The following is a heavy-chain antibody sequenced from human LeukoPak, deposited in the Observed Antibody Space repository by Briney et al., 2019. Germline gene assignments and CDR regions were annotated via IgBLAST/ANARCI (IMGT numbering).Heavy chain of an antibody. Sequence: PGGSLRLSCAASGFIFSSYEMNWVRQAPGKGLVWVSRINSDGSSTSYADSVKGRFTISRDNAKNTLYLQMNSLRAEDTAVYYCARGGGVVISAFDIWGQGTMVTVSS. CDR3: ARGGGVVISAFDI. V-gene: IGHV3-74*01. CDR2: INSDGSST. J-gene: IGHJ3*02. D-gene: IGHD3-22*01. CDR1: GFIFSSYE.